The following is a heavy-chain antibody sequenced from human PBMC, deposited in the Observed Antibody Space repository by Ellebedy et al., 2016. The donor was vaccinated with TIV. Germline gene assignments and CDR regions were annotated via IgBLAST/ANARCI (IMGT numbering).Heavy chain of an antibody. CDR1: GGSISSSSYY. D-gene: IGHD6-13*01. Sequence: MPSETLSLTCTVSGGSISSSSYYWGWIRQPPGKGLECFGTISYSGNTYYNPSLKCRVTISVDTSKNQFSLKLSSVTAADTAVYYCARHVVAAASPMTYDAFDIWGQGTMVTVSS. J-gene: IGHJ3*02. V-gene: IGHV4-39*01. CDR2: ISYSGNT. CDR3: ARHVVAAASPMTYDAFDI.